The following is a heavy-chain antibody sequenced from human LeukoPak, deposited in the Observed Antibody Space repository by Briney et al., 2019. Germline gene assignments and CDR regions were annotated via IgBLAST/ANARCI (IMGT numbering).Heavy chain of an antibody. V-gene: IGHV4-34*01. CDR2: INHSGST. Sequence: SETLSLTRAVYGGSFSGYYWSWIRQPPGKGLEWIGEINHSGSTNYNPSLKSRVTISVDTSKNQFSLKLSSVTAADTAAYYCARHGGYGGNPMLYYFDYWGQGTLVTVSS. CDR1: GGSFSGYY. J-gene: IGHJ4*02. D-gene: IGHD4-23*01. CDR3: ARHGGYGGNPMLYYFDY.